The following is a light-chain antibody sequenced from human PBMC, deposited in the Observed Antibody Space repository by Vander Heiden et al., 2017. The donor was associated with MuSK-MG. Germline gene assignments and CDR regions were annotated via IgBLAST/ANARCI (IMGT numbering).Light chain of an antibody. J-gene: IGLJ3*02. Sequence: SALPPPPPASAAPPQSTIIPCTGTTTDVGSYNHVSWYQHHPGKAPKLLIYEVSNRPSGVSNRFSGSKSGKTASLTISGLQAEDEADYYCRSYTSITTLGVFGGGTKLTVL. CDR2: EVS. V-gene: IGLV2-14*01. CDR3: RSYTSITTLGV. CDR1: TTDVGSYNH.